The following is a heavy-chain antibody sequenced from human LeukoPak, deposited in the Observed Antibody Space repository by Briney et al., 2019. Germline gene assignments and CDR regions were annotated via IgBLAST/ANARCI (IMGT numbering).Heavy chain of an antibody. J-gene: IGHJ4*02. D-gene: IGHD3-22*01. CDR2: IILILGIA. Sequence: GASVTVSCKASGGTFSSYAISWVRQAPGQGLEWMGRIILILGIANYAQKFQDRVTITADKSTSTAYMELSSLRSEDTAVYYCARDESSYYCDSSGYYSYWGQGTLVTVSS. V-gene: IGHV1-69*04. CDR3: ARDESSYYCDSSGYYSY. CDR1: GGTFSSYA.